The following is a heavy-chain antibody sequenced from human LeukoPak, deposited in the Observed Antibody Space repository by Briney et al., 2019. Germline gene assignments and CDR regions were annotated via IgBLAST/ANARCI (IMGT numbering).Heavy chain of an antibody. CDR1: GGSISTTNW. J-gene: IGHJ3*02. CDR2: IHHSGST. D-gene: IGHD1-26*01. Sequence: PSETLSLTCAVSGGSISTTNWWTGVRQPPGKGREGFGEIHHSGSTDYNPSLKSRVTISPDKSKNQFSLTLTSVTAADTAVYFWARAPLSGTYYTDAFDIWGQGTMVTVSS. CDR3: ARAPLSGTYYTDAFDI. V-gene: IGHV4-4*02.